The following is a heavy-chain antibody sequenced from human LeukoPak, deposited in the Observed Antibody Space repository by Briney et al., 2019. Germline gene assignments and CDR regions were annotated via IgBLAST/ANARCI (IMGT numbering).Heavy chain of an antibody. CDR3: ARLNYSYGYLRWGGWFDP. CDR2: IYYSGST. J-gene: IGHJ5*02. CDR1: GGSISSYY. D-gene: IGHD5-18*01. V-gene: IGHV4-59*01. Sequence: SETLSLTCTVSGGSISSYYWSWIRQPPGKGLEWIGYIYYSGSTNYNPSLKSRVTISVDTSKNQFSLKLSSVTAADTAVYYCARLNYSYGYLRWGGWFDPWGQGTLVTVSS.